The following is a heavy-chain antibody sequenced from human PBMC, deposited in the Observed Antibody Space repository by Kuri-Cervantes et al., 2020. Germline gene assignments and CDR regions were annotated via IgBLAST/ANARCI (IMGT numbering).Heavy chain of an antibody. CDR2: ISSNGGST. Sequence: ETLSLTCAASGFTFSSYAMHWVRQAPGKGLEYVSAISSNGGSTYYANSVKGRFTISRDNSKNTLYLQMGSLRAEDMAVYYCARDIYSSGWYNWDYYYYGMDVWGQGTTVTVSS. V-gene: IGHV3-64*01. CDR1: GFTFSSYA. CDR3: ARDIYSSGWYNWDYYYYGMDV. D-gene: IGHD6-19*01. J-gene: IGHJ6*02.